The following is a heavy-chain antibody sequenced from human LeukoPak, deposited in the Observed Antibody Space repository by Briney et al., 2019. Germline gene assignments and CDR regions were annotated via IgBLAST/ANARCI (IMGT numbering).Heavy chain of an antibody. CDR3: ASGIQYSRYYYGMDV. D-gene: IGHD6-6*01. J-gene: IGHJ6*02. CDR2: IYYSGST. Sequence: SETLSLTCTVSVGSISSDYWKWIRQPRGKGLEWIGYIYYSGSTNYNPSLKSRVTISVDTSKNQFSLKLSSVTAADTAVYYCASGIQYSRYYYGMDVWGQGTTVTVSS. CDR1: VGSISSDY. V-gene: IGHV4-59*01.